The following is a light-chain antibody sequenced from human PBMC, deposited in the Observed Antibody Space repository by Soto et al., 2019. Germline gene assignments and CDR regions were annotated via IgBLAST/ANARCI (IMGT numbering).Light chain of an antibody. Sequence: EIVMTQSPATLSVSPGERVTLSCRASQSISSHLAWYQQKPDQAPRLLMYGASTRATGIPARFSGSGSGTDFTLTISSLQSEDFAVYFCQQYHNWPPWTFGQGTKVEIK. V-gene: IGKV3-15*01. J-gene: IGKJ1*01. CDR1: QSISSH. CDR2: GAS. CDR3: QQYHNWPPWT.